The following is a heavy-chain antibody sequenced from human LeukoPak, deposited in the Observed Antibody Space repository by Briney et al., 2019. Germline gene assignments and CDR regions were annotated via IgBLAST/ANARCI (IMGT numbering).Heavy chain of an antibody. CDR1: GFTFSSYS. J-gene: IGHJ4*02. V-gene: IGHV3-21*01. D-gene: IGHD5-18*01. Sequence: PGGSLRLSCAASGFTFSSYSMNWVRQAPVKGLEWVSSISSSSSYIYYADSVKGRFTISRDNAKNSLYLQMNSLRAEDTAVYYCARDGYSYGYYYFDYWGQGTLVTVSS. CDR3: ARDGYSYGYYYFDY. CDR2: ISSSSSYI.